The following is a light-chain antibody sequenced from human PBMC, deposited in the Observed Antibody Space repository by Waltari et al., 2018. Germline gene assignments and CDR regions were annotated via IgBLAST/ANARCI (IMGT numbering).Light chain of an antibody. CDR2: EGN. V-gene: IGLV2-23*01. Sequence: QSALTQPASVSGSPGQSIIIPCTETSSGVGTYNLVSWYQQHPGKAPKAIIHEGNKRPSEVSNRFSCSKSGNTASLTISGLQAEDEADYYCSSYTGTTTPRVFGGGTKLTVL. CDR1: SSGVGTYNL. J-gene: IGLJ3*02. CDR3: SSYTGTTTPRV.